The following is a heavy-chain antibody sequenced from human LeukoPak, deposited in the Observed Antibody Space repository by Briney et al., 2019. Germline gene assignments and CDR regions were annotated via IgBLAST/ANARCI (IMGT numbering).Heavy chain of an antibody. Sequence: GASVKVSCKASGYTFTSYGISWVRQAPGHGLEWMGWISTYNGNTKQAQNLQGRVTLTTDTATSTADMEVRSLRSDDTAVYYCARAGSGFDYWGQGTLVTVSS. V-gene: IGHV1-18*01. CDR1: GYTFTSYG. CDR2: ISTYNGNT. J-gene: IGHJ4*02. D-gene: IGHD3-10*01. CDR3: ARAGSGFDY.